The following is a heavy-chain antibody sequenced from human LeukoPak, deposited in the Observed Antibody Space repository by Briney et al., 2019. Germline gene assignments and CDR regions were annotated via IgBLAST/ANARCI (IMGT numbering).Heavy chain of an antibody. CDR2: IYPGDSDT. Sequence: GESLKISCKGSGYSFTSYWIGWVRPMPGKGLEWMGIIYPGDSDTRYSPSFQGQVTISADKSISTAYLQWSSLKASDTAMYYCARHFRSMAGFWPDFDYWGQGTLVTVSS. CDR3: ARHFRSMAGFWPDFDY. D-gene: IGHD6-19*01. V-gene: IGHV5-51*01. J-gene: IGHJ4*02. CDR1: GYSFTSYW.